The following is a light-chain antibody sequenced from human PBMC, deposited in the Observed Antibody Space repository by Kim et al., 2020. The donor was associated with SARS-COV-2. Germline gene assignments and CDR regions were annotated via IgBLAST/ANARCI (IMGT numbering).Light chain of an antibody. CDR1: KLGDKY. V-gene: IGLV3-1*01. CDR3: QAWDSSTGV. J-gene: IGLJ1*01. Sequence: VSPGQTARITCSGDKLGDKYACWYQQKAGRSPVLVIYQDSKRPSGIPGRFSGSNSGNTATLTIGGTQAMDEADYYCQAWDSSTGVFGTGTKVTVL. CDR2: QDS.